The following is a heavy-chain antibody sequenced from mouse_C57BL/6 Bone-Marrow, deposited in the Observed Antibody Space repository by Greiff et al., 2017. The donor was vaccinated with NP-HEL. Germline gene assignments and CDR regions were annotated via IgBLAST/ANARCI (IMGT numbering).Heavy chain of an antibody. Sequence: QVQLQQSGPELVKPGASVKLSCKASGYTFTSYDINWVKQRPGQGLEWIGWIYPRDGSTKYNEKFKGKATLTVDTSSSTAYMELHSLTSEDSAVYFCAREVYYGSSSSYAMDYWGQGTSVTVSS. CDR1: GYTFTSYD. V-gene: IGHV1-85*01. J-gene: IGHJ4*01. D-gene: IGHD1-1*01. CDR2: IYPRDGST. CDR3: AREVYYGSSSSYAMDY.